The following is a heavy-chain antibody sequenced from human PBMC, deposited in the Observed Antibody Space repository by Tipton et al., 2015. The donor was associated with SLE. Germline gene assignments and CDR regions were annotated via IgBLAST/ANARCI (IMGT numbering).Heavy chain of an antibody. J-gene: IGHJ4*02. V-gene: IGHV4-59*02. CDR2: LYYSGNT. CDR3: ARGYCSDGVCYGFGFFDY. CDR1: GITVSDNY. D-gene: IGHD2-8*01. Sequence: LRLSCAASGITVSDNYMNWVRQAPGKGLEWIGVLYYSGNTYYNPSLKSPVTLSIDTSKNQFSLKMRSVTAADTAVYFCARGYCSDGVCYGFGFFDYWGQGNLVTVSS.